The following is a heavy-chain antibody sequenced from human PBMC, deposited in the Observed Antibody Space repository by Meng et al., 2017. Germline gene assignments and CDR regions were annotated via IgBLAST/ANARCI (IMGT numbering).Heavy chain of an antibody. J-gene: IGHJ4*02. Sequence: QMQLVQPGAEVKKTGSSVKVSCKASGYTFTYRYLHWVRQAPGQALEWMGWITPFNGNTNYAQKFQDRVTVTRDRSMSTAYMELSSLRSEDTAVYYCARRPGYSSGWYDYWGQGTLVTVSS. V-gene: IGHV1-45*02. CDR3: ARRPGYSSGWYDY. CDR1: GYTFTYRY. CDR2: ITPFNGNT. D-gene: IGHD6-19*01.